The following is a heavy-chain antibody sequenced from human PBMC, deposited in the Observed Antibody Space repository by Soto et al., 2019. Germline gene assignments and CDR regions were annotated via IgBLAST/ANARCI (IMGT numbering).Heavy chain of an antibody. D-gene: IGHD2-15*01. CDR2: IIVSVGST. V-gene: IGHV3-23*01. Sequence: PGGSLRLSCAASGFTFSSYAMSWVRQAPGKGLEWVSAIIVSVGSTYYADSLKGRFTISRDNSKNTLYLQMNSLRAEDTAVYYCALREMGCSGGSCYSLHYYYYYMDVWGKGTTVTVSS. CDR1: GFTFSSYA. CDR3: ALREMGCSGGSCYSLHYYYYYMDV. J-gene: IGHJ6*03.